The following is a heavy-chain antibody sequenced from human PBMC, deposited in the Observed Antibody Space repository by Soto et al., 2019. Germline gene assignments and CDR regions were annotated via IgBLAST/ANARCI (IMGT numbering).Heavy chain of an antibody. V-gene: IGHV5-51*01. J-gene: IGHJ5*02. D-gene: IGHD3-16*01. Sequence: GESLKISCKGSGYSFTSYWIGWVRQMPGKGLEWMGIIYPGDSDTRYSPSFQGQVTISADKSISTAYLQWSSLKASDTAMYYCAPPPGGGWGRETWSAPWGKGTLVTVSS. CDR2: IYPGDSDT. CDR1: GYSFTSYW. CDR3: APPPGGGWGRETWSAP.